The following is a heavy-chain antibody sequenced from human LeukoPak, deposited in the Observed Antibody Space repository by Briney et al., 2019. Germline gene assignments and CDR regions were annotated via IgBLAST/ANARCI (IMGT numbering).Heavy chain of an antibody. CDR3: ARGARTPSGYGSRTAGRANWFDP. CDR1: GGSFSGYY. Sequence: PSETLSLTCAVYGGSFSGYYWSWIRQPPGKGLEWIGEINHSGSTNYNPSLRSRVTISVDTSKNQFSLKLSSVTAADTAVYYCARGARTPSGYGSRTAGRANWFDPWGQGTLVTVSS. V-gene: IGHV4-34*01. CDR2: INHSGST. J-gene: IGHJ5*02. D-gene: IGHD5-12*01.